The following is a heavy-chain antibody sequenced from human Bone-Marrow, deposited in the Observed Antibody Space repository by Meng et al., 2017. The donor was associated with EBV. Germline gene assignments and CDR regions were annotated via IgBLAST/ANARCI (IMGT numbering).Heavy chain of an antibody. D-gene: IGHD1-26*01. CDR1: GDSINSGGYY. V-gene: IGHV4-30-4*08. Sequence: GSGPGLVKPSQTLSLTCAATGDSINSGGYYWSWIRQAPGKGLEWIGYIFFRGETYYTSSFRSRTTLSLDTSKNQFSLKLTSVTAADTAVYYCARAGGSFTVDPWGQGALVTVSS. J-gene: IGHJ5*02. CDR3: ARAGGSFTVDP. CDR2: IFFRGET.